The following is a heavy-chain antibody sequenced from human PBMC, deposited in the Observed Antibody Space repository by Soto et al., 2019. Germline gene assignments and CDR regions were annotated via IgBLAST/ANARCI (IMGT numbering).Heavy chain of an antibody. CDR2: VFYTGFT. J-gene: IGHJ4*02. V-gene: IGHV4-39*01. CDR3: ASSQKGYNWNYFDH. CDR1: CGSISGSYYY. D-gene: IGHD1-20*01. Sequence: SETLSLTCAVSCGSISGSYYYWGWLRQSPGRGPEWIGSVFYTGFTSYNPSLESRVSVSVDTSKNQFSLKVSAVTAADTAVYYCASSQKGYNWNYFDHWGQGALVTVSS.